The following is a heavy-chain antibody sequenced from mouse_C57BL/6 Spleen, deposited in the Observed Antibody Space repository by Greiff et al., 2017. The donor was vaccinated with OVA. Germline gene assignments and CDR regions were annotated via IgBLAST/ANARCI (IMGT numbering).Heavy chain of an antibody. Sequence: EVKLVESGGGLVQPGGSMKLSCVASGFTFSNYWMNWVRQSPEKGLEWVAQIRLKSDNYATHYAESVKGRFTISRDDSKSSVYLQMNNLRAEDTGIYYCTGEDYDYAWFAYWGQGTLVTVSA. CDR2: IRLKSDNYAT. D-gene: IGHD2-4*01. V-gene: IGHV6-3*01. J-gene: IGHJ3*01. CDR1: GFTFSNYW. CDR3: TGEDYDYAWFAY.